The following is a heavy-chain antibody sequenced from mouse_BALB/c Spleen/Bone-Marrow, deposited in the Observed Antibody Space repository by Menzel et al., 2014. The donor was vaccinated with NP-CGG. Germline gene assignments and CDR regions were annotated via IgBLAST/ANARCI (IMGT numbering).Heavy chain of an antibody. CDR3: ARYDGPAWFAY. D-gene: IGHD2-3*01. J-gene: IGHJ3*01. CDR2: INPSNGRT. V-gene: IGHV1S81*02. CDR1: GYTFTSYW. Sequence: QVQLQQSGAELVKPGASVKLSCKASGYTFTSYWIHWVKLRPGHGLEWIGEINPSNGRTNYNEKFKNKATLTVDKSSSTAYIQLSSLTSEDSAVYYCARYDGPAWFAYWAKGLWSLSL.